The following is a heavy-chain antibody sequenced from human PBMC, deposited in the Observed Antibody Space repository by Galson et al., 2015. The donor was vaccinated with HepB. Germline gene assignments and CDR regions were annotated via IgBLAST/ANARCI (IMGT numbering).Heavy chain of an antibody. CDR3: AKVFPEKTDGWYRQALYYFDS. CDR2: ITPSGDNT. V-gene: IGHV3-23*01. J-gene: IGHJ4*02. D-gene: IGHD6-19*01. CDR1: GFTFSYYA. Sequence: SLRLSCAASGFTFSYYAMSWVRQAPGKGLEWVSAITPSGDNTFSADSMKGRFIISRDNSQNTLFLQLNSLRADATAIYFCAKVFPEKTDGWYRQALYYFDSWGQGTRVTVSS.